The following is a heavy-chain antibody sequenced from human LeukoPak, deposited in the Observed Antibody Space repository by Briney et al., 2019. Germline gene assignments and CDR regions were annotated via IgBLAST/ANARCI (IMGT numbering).Heavy chain of an antibody. J-gene: IGHJ5*02. CDR1: GGTFSSYA. D-gene: IGHD6-19*01. V-gene: IGHV1-69*13. CDR2: IIPIFGTA. Sequence: GASVKVSCKASGGTFSSYAISWVRQAPGQGLEWMGGIIPIFGTANYAQKFQGRVTITADESTSTAYMELSSLRSEDTVVYYCASIKGIAVVGGNNWFDPWGQGTLVTVSS. CDR3: ASIKGIAVVGGNNWFDP.